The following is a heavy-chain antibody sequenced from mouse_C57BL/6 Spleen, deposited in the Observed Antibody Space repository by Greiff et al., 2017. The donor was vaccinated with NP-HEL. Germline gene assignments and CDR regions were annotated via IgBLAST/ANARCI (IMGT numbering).Heavy chain of an antibody. CDR1: GYSITSGYY. CDR3: ARGPDGYADY. CDR2: ISYDGSN. Sequence: EVQVVESGPGLVKPSQSLSLTCSVTGYSITSGYYWNWIRQFPGNKLEWMGYISYDGSNNYNPSLKNRISITRDTSKNQFFLKLNSVTTEDTATYYCARGPDGYADYWGQGTTLTVSS. V-gene: IGHV3-6*01. J-gene: IGHJ2*01. D-gene: IGHD2-2*01.